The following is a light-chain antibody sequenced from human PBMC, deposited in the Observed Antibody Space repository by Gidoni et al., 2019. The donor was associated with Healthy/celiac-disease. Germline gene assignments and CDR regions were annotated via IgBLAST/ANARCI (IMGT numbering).Light chain of an antibody. CDR1: SNDVGGYNY. Sequence: QSALTQPRSVSGSPGQSVTISCTGTSNDVGGYNYVSWYQQHPGQAPKLMIYDVSKRPSGVPDRFSGSKSGNTASLTISGLQAEDEADYYCCSYAGSYTWVFGGGTKLTVL. CDR3: CSYAGSYTWV. V-gene: IGLV2-11*01. CDR2: DVS. J-gene: IGLJ3*02.